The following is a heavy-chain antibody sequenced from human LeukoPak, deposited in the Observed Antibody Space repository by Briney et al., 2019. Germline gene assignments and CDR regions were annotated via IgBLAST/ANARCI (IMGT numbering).Heavy chain of an antibody. CDR3: ARGRRGIYFQDY. J-gene: IGHJ4*02. CDR2: MWFGATT. CDR1: GDSISSSNSY. V-gene: IGHV4-39*07. Sequence: SETLSLTCTVSGDSISSSNSYWGWIRQPPGKGLEWIGSMWFGATTSYDPSLKSRVTISIDPSKNQFSLKLSSVTAADTALYYCARGRRGIYFQDYWGQGTLVTVSS. D-gene: IGHD1-26*01.